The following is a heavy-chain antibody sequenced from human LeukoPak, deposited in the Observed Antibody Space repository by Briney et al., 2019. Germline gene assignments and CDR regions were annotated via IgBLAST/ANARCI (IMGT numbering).Heavy chain of an antibody. CDR3: TTDYIAVAGINAFDI. CDR1: GFTFSNAW. Sequence: GGSLRLSCAASGFTFSNAWMSWVRQAPGKGLEWVGRIKSKTDGGTTDYAAPVKGRFTISRDDSKNTLYLQMNSLKTEDTAVYYCTTDYIAVAGINAFDIWGQGTMVTVSS. V-gene: IGHV3-15*01. CDR2: IKSKTDGGTT. J-gene: IGHJ3*02. D-gene: IGHD6-19*01.